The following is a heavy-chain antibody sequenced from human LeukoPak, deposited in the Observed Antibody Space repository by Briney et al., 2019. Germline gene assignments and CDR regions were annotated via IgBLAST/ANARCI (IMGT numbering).Heavy chain of an antibody. D-gene: IGHD6-19*01. CDR1: GYTFTSYD. CDR3: ARVQWLAPQYYFDY. J-gene: IGHJ4*02. V-gene: IGHV1-8*01. CDR2: MNPNRGNT. Sequence: AGSVSVSCKASGYTFTSYDIKWGRQAPGQGVEWMGWMNPNRGNTGYAQKFQGRVTMTRNTSICTAYMELSSLRSEDTAVYYCARVQWLAPQYYFDYWGQGTLVTVSS.